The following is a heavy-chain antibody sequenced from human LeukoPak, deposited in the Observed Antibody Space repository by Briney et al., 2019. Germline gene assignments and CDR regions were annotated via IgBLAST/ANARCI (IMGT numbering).Heavy chain of an antibody. CDR3: VKPQPGGGFDY. Sequence: PGGSPRLSCSASGFTFSSYAMHWVRQAPGKGLEYVSAISSNGGSTYYADSVKGRFTISRDNSKNTLYLQMSSLRAEDTAVYYCVKPQPGGGFDYWGQGTLVTVSS. CDR1: GFTFSSYA. J-gene: IGHJ4*02. CDR2: ISSNGGST. V-gene: IGHV3-64D*09. D-gene: IGHD1-14*01.